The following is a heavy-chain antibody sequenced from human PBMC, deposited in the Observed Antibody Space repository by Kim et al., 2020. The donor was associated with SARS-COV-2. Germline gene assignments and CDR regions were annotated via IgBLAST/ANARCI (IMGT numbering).Heavy chain of an antibody. J-gene: IGHJ4*02. CDR3: ARDRGSGSYRLGLVDY. Sequence: GGSLRLSCAASGFTFSSYGMHWVRQAPGKGLEWVAVIWYDGSNKYYADSVKGRFTISRDNSKNTLYLQMNSLRAEDTAVYYCARDRGSGSYRLGLVDYWGQGTLVTVSS. V-gene: IGHV3-33*01. CDR1: GFTFSSYG. CDR2: IWYDGSNK. D-gene: IGHD3-10*01.